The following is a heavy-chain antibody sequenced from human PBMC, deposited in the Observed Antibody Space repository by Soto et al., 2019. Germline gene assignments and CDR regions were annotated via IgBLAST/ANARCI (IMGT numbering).Heavy chain of an antibody. J-gene: IGHJ6*04. Sequence: PGGSLRLSCAASGFTFSSYGMHWVRQAPGKGLEWVAVISYDGSNKYYADSVKGRFTISRDNSKNTLYLQMNSLRAEDTAVYYCAKYRRPFCSSTSCYEALDVWGKGTTVTVSS. CDR3: AKYRRPFCSSTSCYEALDV. D-gene: IGHD2-2*01. CDR1: GFTFSSYG. CDR2: ISYDGSNK. V-gene: IGHV3-30*18.